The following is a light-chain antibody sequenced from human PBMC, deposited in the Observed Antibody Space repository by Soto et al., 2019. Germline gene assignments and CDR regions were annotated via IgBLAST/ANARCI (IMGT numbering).Light chain of an antibody. J-gene: IGKJ3*01. V-gene: IGKV3-11*01. CDR2: DAS. Sequence: EIVLTQSPATLSLSPGERATLSCRASQSVSSYLAWYQQKPGQAPRLLIYDASNRATGIPARFSGSGSGTDFTLTISSLEPEDFAIYYCQKYNSAPLTFGPGTKVDIK. CDR3: QKYNSAPLT. CDR1: QSVSSY.